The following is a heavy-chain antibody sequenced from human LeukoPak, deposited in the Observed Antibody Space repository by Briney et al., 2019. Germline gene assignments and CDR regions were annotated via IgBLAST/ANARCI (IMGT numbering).Heavy chain of an antibody. V-gene: IGHV1-2*02. CDR1: GYTFTGYY. CDR2: INPNSGGT. CDR3: ARDHGYSSGWYGY. Sequence: ASVKVSCKASGYTFTGYYMHWVRQAPGQGLEWMGWINPNSGGTNYAQKFQGRVTMTRDTSTSTVYMELSSLRSEDTAVYYCARDHGYSSGWYGYWGQGTLVTVSS. D-gene: IGHD6-19*01. J-gene: IGHJ4*02.